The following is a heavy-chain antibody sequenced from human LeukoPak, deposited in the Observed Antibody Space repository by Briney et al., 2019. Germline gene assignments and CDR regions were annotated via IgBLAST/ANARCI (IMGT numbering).Heavy chain of an antibody. Sequence: ASVKVSCKASGGTFSSYAISWVRQAPGQGLEWMGGIIPIFGTANYAQKFQGRVTITTDESTSTAYRELSSLRSEDTAVYYCAREGHGGNSHRPWDYWGQGTLVTVSS. D-gene: IGHD4-23*01. V-gene: IGHV1-69*05. J-gene: IGHJ4*02. CDR2: IIPIFGTA. CDR3: AREGHGGNSHRPWDY. CDR1: GGTFSSYA.